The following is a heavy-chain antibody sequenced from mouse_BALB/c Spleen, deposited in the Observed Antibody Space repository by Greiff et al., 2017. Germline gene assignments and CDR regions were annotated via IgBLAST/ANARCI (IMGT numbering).Heavy chain of an antibody. D-gene: IGHD2-2*01. CDR2: IRNKANGYTT. CDR3: ARDTGYAFDY. CDR1: GFTFTDYY. V-gene: IGHV7-3*02. J-gene: IGHJ2*01. Sequence: EVHLVESGGGLVQPGGSLRLSCATSGFTFTDYYMSWVRQPPGKALEWLGFIRNKANGYTTEYSASVKGRFTISRDNSQSILYLQMNTLRAEDSATYYCARDTGYAFDYWGQGTTLTVSS.